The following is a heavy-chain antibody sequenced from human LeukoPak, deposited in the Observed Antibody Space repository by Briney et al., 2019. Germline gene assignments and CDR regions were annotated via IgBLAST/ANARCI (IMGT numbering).Heavy chain of an antibody. CDR1: GFTFSSYS. D-gene: IGHD1-7*01. CDR2: IGSRSTYT. CDR3: ARGGLNFDAFDI. J-gene: IGHJ3*02. V-gene: IGHV3-21*01. Sequence: KPGGSLSLSCAASGFTFSSYSMNWVRQAQGKGLEWVSSIGSRSTYTYSADSVKGRFTISRDNAKNSLYLQMNSLRAGDTAVYYCARGGLNFDAFDIWGQGTMVTVSS.